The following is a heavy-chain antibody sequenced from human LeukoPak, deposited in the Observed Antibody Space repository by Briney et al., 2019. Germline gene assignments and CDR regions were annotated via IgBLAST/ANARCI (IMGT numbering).Heavy chain of an antibody. Sequence: SVKVSCKASGFTFTSSAMQWVRQARGQRLEWIGWIVVGSGNTNYAQKFQERVTITRDMSTSTAYMELSSLRSEGTAVYYCAASSRAILSVGSRYYMDVWGKGTTVTVSS. V-gene: IGHV1-58*02. CDR3: AASSRAILSVGSRYYMDV. J-gene: IGHJ6*03. CDR2: IVVGSGNT. CDR1: GFTFTSSA. D-gene: IGHD2-15*01.